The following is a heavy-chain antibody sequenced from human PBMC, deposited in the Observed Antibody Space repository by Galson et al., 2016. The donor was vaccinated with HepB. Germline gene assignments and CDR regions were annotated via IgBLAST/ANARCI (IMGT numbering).Heavy chain of an antibody. CDR2: IDYDGSNK. CDR1: GFAFSDSY. J-gene: IGHJ5*01. D-gene: IGHD6-13*01. V-gene: IGHV3-33*08. Sequence: SLRLSCAASGFAFSDSYMSWIRQAPGKGLEWVAVIDYDGSNKHYADSVKGRFTISRDDSKNTLYLQMNSLRVEDTALYYCARARPPYSSSWSHWFDSWGQGTLVTVSS. CDR3: ARARPPYSSSWSHWFDS.